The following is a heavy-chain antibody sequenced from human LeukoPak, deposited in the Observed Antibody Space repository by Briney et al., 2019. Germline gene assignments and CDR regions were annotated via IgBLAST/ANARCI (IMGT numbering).Heavy chain of an antibody. J-gene: IGHJ6*03. D-gene: IGHD5-12*01. CDR2: IHSDGSAT. CDR1: GFTFEYYW. CDR3: TTVGGSDSGYDFWGYYYYYMDV. Sequence: GGSLRLSCAASGFTFEYYWMHWIRQAPGQGLVWVSRIHSDGSATNYADSVKGRFTISRDNSKNTLYLQMNSLKTEDTAVYYCTTVGGSDSGYDFWGYYYYYMDVWGKGTTVTVSS. V-gene: IGHV3-74*01.